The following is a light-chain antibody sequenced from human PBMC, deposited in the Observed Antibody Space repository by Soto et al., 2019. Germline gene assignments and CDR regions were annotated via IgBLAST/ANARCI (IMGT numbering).Light chain of an antibody. CDR1: SSDVGYFDY. J-gene: IGLJ3*02. V-gene: IGLV2-14*03. CDR3: SSYASGSTHVL. CDR2: DVS. Sequence: QSALAQPASVFVSPGQSITISCTGTSSDVGYFDYVSWYQQPPGKAPKLVIFDVSDRSSGVSDRFSGSKSGNTASLTISGLQAEDEADYFCSSYASGSTHVLFGGGTKLTVL.